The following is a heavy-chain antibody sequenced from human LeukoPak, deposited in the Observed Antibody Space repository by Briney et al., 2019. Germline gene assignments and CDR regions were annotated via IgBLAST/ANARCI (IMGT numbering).Heavy chain of an antibody. J-gene: IGHJ4*02. CDR2: VNEDGSTT. CDR1: GFTFSSNW. Sequence: GGSLRLSCAASGFTFSSNWMHWVRQAPGKGLVWVSRVNEDGSTTNYADSVKGRSTIFRDNAKNTLYLQMNSLRAEDTAVYYCVRDLGGRSGHWGQGTLVTVSS. V-gene: IGHV3-74*01. D-gene: IGHD1-26*01. CDR3: VRDLGGRSGH.